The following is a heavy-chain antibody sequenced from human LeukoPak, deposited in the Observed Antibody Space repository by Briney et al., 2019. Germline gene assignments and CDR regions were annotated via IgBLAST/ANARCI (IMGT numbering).Heavy chain of an antibody. CDR2: ISSSGST. D-gene: IGHD3-22*01. Sequence: PSETLSLTCTVSGGSISSGSNYWSWIRQPAGKGLEWIGRISSSGSTNYNPSLKSRVTISVDTSKNQFSLKLNSVTAADTAVYYCARWYYYDSTGYYYYFDYWGQGTLVTVSS. CDR3: ARWYYYDSTGYYYYFDY. J-gene: IGHJ4*02. CDR1: GGSISSGSNY. V-gene: IGHV4-61*02.